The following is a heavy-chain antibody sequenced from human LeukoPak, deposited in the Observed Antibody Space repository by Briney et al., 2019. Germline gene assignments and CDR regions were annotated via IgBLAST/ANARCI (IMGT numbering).Heavy chain of an antibody. CDR1: GFTFSSYA. Sequence: QPGGSLRLSCAASGFTFSSYAMTWVRQAPGKGLEWASGISGSGGTTSYADSVKGRFTVSRDNSKNTLYLQMNSLRIEDTAVYYCARTYYYDTSGHRGFDYWGQGTLVTVCS. CDR2: ISGSGGTT. D-gene: IGHD3-22*01. CDR3: ARTYYYDTSGHRGFDY. J-gene: IGHJ4*02. V-gene: IGHV3-23*01.